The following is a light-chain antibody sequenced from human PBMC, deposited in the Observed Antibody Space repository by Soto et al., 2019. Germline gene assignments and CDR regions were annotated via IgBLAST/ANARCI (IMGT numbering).Light chain of an antibody. Sequence: AIQLTQSPSSLSASVGDRVTITCRASQGISSALAWYQQKPGKAPKLLIYDASSLESGVPSRFSGSGSGTDFTLTISSLQPEDFATYYCQKFNNYPRFGGGTKVDIK. CDR2: DAS. V-gene: IGKV1D-13*01. CDR3: QKFNNYPR. CDR1: QGISSA. J-gene: IGKJ4*01.